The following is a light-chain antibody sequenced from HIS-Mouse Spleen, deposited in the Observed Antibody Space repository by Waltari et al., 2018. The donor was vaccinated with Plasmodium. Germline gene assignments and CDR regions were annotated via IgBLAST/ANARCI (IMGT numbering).Light chain of an antibody. CDR3: AAWDDSLNGRV. CDR2: SNN. Sequence: QSVLTQPPSASGTPGQRVTISCSGSSSNIGSNTVKWYQQLTGTAPKLLIYSNNQRPSGVPDRFSGSKSGTSASLAISGLQSEDEADYYCAAWDDSLNGRVFGGGTKLTVL. V-gene: IGLV1-44*01. J-gene: IGLJ3*02. CDR1: SSNIGSNT.